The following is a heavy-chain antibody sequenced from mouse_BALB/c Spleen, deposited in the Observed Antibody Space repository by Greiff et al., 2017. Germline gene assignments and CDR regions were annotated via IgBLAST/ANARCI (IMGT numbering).Heavy chain of an antibody. CDR2: INPSTGYT. D-gene: IGHD2-12*01. J-gene: IGHJ4*01. CDR1: GYTFTSYW. Sequence: VQLQESGAELAKPGASVKMSCKASGYTFTSYWMHWVKQRPGQGLEWIGYINPSTGYTEYNQKFKDKATLTADKSSSTAYMQLSSLTSEDSAVYYCARAYDALYAMDYWGQGTSVTGSS. V-gene: IGHV1-7*01. CDR3: ARAYDALYAMDY.